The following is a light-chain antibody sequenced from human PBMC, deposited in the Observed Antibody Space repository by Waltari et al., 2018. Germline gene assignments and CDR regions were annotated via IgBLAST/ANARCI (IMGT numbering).Light chain of an antibody. CDR1: SSNIGNNY. CDR3: GTWDSSLSLSGAV. CDR2: DHN. V-gene: IGLV1-51*01. J-gene: IGLJ2*01. Sequence: QSVLTQPPSVSAAPGQKVTISCSGSSSNIGNNYVSWYQQFPGTAPKLLIYDHNTRPSWIPDRFSCSKSGTSATLDITGLQTGDEADYYCGTWDSSLSLSGAVFGGGTKLTVL.